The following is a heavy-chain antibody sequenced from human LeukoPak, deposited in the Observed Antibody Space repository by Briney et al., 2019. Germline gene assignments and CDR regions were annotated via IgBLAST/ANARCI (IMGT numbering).Heavy chain of an antibody. D-gene: IGHD1-26*01. CDR1: GFTFSSYA. J-gene: IGHJ4*02. Sequence: GGSLRLSCAASGFTFSSYAMSWVRQAPGKGLEWVSAISGSGGSTYYADSVRGRFTISRDNSKNTLYLQMNSLRAEDTAVYYCAKLINSGSYEGFDYWGQGTLVTVSS. CDR3: AKLINSGSYEGFDY. V-gene: IGHV3-23*01. CDR2: ISGSGGST.